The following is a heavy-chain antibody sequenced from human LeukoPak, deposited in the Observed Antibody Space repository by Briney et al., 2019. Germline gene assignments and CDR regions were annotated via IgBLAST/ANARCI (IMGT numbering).Heavy chain of an antibody. CDR2: IYTSGST. J-gene: IGHJ5*02. Sequence: SETLSLTCTVSGGSISSYYWSWIRQPAGKGLEWIGRIYTSGSTNYNPSLKSRVTMSVDTSKNQFSLKLSSVTAADTAVYYCARDRGVWSTSYSLFDPWGQGTLVTVSS. CDR3: ARDRGVWSTSYSLFDP. D-gene: IGHD2-2*01. CDR1: GGSISSYY. V-gene: IGHV4-4*07.